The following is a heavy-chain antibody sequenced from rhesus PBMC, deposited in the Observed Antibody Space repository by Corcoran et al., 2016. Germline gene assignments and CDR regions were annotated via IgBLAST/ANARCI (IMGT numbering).Heavy chain of an antibody. CDR3: ARDPATGYFDF. CDR1: GDAISANW. D-gene: IGHD6-31*01. V-gene: IGHV4-80*01. J-gene: IGHJ4*01. CDR2: IDGRFGTT. Sequence: QVQLQESGPGLVKLSETLALICIVSGDAISANWWSWIRQPPGEGLEWSGEIDGRFGTTNSSPTLKRRVTISKDASRNQLSLKVTSVTAADTAVYYCARDPATGYFDFWGQGVLVPVSS.